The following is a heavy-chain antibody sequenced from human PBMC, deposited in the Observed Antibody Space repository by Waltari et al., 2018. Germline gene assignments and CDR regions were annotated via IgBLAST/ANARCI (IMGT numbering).Heavy chain of an antibody. CDR2: ISSSSSYI. CDR1: EFPFRSDT. Sequence: EVQLVESGGGLVKPGGSLRLSCAASEFPFRSDTMHWVRRAPGKGLEWVSSISSSSSYIYYADSVKGRFTISRDNAKNSLYLQMNSLRAEDTAVYYCARDSSGWNGYFDYWGQGTLVTVSS. D-gene: IGHD6-19*01. CDR3: ARDSSGWNGYFDY. J-gene: IGHJ4*02. V-gene: IGHV3-21*01.